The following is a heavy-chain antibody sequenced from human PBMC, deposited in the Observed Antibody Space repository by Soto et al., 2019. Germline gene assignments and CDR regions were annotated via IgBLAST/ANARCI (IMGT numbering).Heavy chain of an antibody. Sequence: QVQLQESGPGLVKPSQTLSLTCTVSGGSISSGGYYWSWIRQHPGKGLEWIGYIYYSGSTYYNPSLESRVTRSVATSKNQFSLKLSSVTAADTAVYYCARGLSSSWDVLDYWGQGTLVTVSS. CDR2: IYYSGST. CDR1: GGSISSGGYY. J-gene: IGHJ4*02. CDR3: ARGLSSSWDVLDY. D-gene: IGHD6-13*01. V-gene: IGHV4-31*03.